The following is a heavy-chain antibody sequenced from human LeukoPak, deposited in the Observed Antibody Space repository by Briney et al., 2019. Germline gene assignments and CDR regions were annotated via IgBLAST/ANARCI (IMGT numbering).Heavy chain of an antibody. J-gene: IGHJ5*02. CDR3: AREGSGNWFDP. V-gene: IGHV1-18*01. CDR1: GYTFTSYG. D-gene: IGHD6-19*01. CDR2: ISAYNGNT. Sequence: ASVKVSCKASGYTFTSYGISWVRQAPGQGLEWMGWISAYNGNTNYAQKFQGRVTMITDTSTGTVHMELRSLRSDDTAVYYCAREGSGNWFDPWGQGTLVTVSS.